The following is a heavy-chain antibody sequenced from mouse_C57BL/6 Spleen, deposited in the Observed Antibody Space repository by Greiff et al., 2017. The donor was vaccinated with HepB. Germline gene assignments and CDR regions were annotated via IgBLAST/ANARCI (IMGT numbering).Heavy chain of an antibody. CDR1: GFTFSSYA. CDR2: ISDGGSYT. V-gene: IGHV5-4*03. Sequence: EVKLVESGGGLVKPGGSLKLSCAASGFTFSSYAMSWVRQTPEKRLEWVATISDGGSYTYYPDNVKGRFTISRDNAKNNLYLQMSHLKSEDTAMYYCASDNYGSSFFAYWGQGTLVTVSA. J-gene: IGHJ3*01. D-gene: IGHD1-1*01. CDR3: ASDNYGSSFFAY.